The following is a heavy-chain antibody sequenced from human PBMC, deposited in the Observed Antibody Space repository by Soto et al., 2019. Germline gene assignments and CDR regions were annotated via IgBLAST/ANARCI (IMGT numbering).Heavy chain of an antibody. Sequence: SETLSLTCTVSGGSISSYYWSWIRQPPGKGLEWVGYIYYSGSTNYNPSLKSRVTISVDTSKNQFSLKLSSVTAADTAVYYCASSQVSSSWYEDYYYGMDVWGQGTTVTVSS. J-gene: IGHJ6*02. V-gene: IGHV4-59*01. D-gene: IGHD6-13*01. CDR2: IYYSGST. CDR1: GGSISSYY. CDR3: ASSQVSSSWYEDYYYGMDV.